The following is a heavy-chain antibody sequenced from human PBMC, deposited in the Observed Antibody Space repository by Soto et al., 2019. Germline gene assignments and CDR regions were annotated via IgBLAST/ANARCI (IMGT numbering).Heavy chain of an antibody. D-gene: IGHD3-22*01. Sequence: SETLSLTCTVDSISTYYWNWIRQPPGKGLEWIGYIYYLGRTNYNSSLKSRITMSIDTSKNQFSLKLSSVTAADTAIYYCARDPVGITHFDYWGQGAPVTVSS. J-gene: IGHJ4*02. CDR3: ARDPVGITHFDY. V-gene: IGHV4-59*01. CDR2: IYYLGRT. CDR1: SISTYY.